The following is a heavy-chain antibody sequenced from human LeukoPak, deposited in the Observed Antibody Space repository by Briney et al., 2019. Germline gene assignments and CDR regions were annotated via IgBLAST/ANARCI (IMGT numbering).Heavy chain of an antibody. V-gene: IGHV3-48*01. Sequence: GGSLRLSCAASGFTFSSYSMNWVRQAPGKGLEWVSYISSGSSTIYYADSVKGRFTISRDNAKKSLYLQMNSLRAEDTAVYYCAREYYYYYYGMDVWGQGTTVTVSS. CDR2: ISSGSSTI. CDR3: AREYYYYYYGMDV. CDR1: GFTFSSYS. J-gene: IGHJ6*02.